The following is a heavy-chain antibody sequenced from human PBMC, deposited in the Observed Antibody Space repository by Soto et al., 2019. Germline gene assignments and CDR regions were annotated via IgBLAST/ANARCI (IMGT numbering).Heavy chain of an antibody. CDR3: ARADGGCSGGSCYHYYYYYMDV. V-gene: IGHV1-18*01. D-gene: IGHD2-15*01. Sequence: QVQLVQSGAEVKKPGASVKVSCKASGYTFTSYGISWVRQAPGQGLEWMGWISAYNGNTNYAQKLQGRVTMTTDTSTSTAYMELRSLRSDDTAVYYCARADGGCSGGSCYHYYYYYMDVWGKGTTVTVSS. CDR2: ISAYNGNT. J-gene: IGHJ6*03. CDR1: GYTFTSYG.